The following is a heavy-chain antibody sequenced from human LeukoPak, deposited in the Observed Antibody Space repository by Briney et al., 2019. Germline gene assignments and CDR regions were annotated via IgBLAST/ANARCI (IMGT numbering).Heavy chain of an antibody. D-gene: IGHD2-8*01. CDR1: GFTFSSYA. Sequence: GGSLRLSCAASGFTFSSYAMSWVRQAPGKGLEWVSAISGSGGSTYYADSVKGRFTISRDNSKNTLYLQMNSLRAEDTAVYYCAARIVLMVYADYWGQGTLVTVSS. V-gene: IGHV3-23*01. CDR2: ISGSGGST. J-gene: IGHJ4*02. CDR3: AARIVLMVYADY.